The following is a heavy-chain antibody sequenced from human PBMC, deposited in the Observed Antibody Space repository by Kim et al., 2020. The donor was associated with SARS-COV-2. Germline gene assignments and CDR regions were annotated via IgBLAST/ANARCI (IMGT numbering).Heavy chain of an antibody. CDR2: IFYRGST. J-gene: IGHJ4*02. CDR3: ASQRGGSYPPDY. CDR1: GDSISSYY. Sequence: SETLSLTCTVSGDSISSYYWSWIRQPPGKGLEWIGYIFYRGSTNYNPSLKGRVTVSVDTSKNQFSLRLSSVTAADTAVYYCASQRGGSYPPDYWGQGTLVTVSS. D-gene: IGHD1-26*01. V-gene: IGHV4-59*08.